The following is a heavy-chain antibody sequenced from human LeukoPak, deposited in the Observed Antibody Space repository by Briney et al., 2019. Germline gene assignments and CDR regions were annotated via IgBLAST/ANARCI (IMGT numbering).Heavy chain of an antibody. D-gene: IGHD4-23*01. CDR1: GGSISSGGYY. CDR3: ARTVVTPGDRYFDL. V-gene: IGHV4-30-2*01. J-gene: IGHJ2*01. CDR2: IYHSGST. Sequence: PSQTLSLTCTVSGGSISSGGYYWSWIRQPPGKGLEWIGYIYHSGSTYYNPSLKSRVTISVDRSKNQFSLKLSSVTAADTAVYYCARTVVTPGDRYFDLWGRGTLVTVSS.